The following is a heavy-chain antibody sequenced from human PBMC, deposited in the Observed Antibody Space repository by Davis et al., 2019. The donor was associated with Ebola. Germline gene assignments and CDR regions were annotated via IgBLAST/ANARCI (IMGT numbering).Heavy chain of an antibody. CDR3: ARPVSPGYTYGYYYYDMDV. CDR2: IYNSGSP. D-gene: IGHD5-18*01. J-gene: IGHJ6*02. V-gene: IGHV4-34*01. CDR1: GGSFSGYY. Sequence: MPSETLSLTCAVYGGSFSGYYWGWIRQPPGKGLEWIGSIYNSGSPYYNPSLESRVTISVDTSKNQLSLKLTSVTATDTAVYYCARPVSPGYTYGYYYYDMDVWGQGTTVTVSS.